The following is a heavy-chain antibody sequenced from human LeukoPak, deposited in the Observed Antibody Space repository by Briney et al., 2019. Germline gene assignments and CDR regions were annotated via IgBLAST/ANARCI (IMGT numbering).Heavy chain of an antibody. V-gene: IGHV4-31*03. CDR2: IYYSGST. Sequence: PSETLSLTCTVSGGSISSGGYYWSWIRQHPGKGLEWIGYIYYSGSTYYNPSLKSRVTISVDTSKNQFSLKLSSVTAADTAVYYCARDESSGYKSAETLDAFDIWGQGTMVTVSS. D-gene: IGHD5-12*01. CDR1: GGSISSGGYY. J-gene: IGHJ3*02. CDR3: ARDESSGYKSAETLDAFDI.